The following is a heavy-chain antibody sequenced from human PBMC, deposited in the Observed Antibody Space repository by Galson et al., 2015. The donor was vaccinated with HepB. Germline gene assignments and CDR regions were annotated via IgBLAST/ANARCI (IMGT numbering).Heavy chain of an antibody. CDR1: GFIFRSYG. Sequence: SLRLSCAVSGFIFRSYGMHWVRQAPGKGLEWVAIISDDGSNTDYADSVKGRFTISRDNSKNTLYLEVNSLRAEDTAVYYCARHDYWGGFHMGYYFDYWGQGTLVTVSS. J-gene: IGHJ4*02. V-gene: IGHV3-30*03. D-gene: IGHD3-3*01. CDR3: ARHDYWGGFHMGYYFDY. CDR2: ISDDGSNT.